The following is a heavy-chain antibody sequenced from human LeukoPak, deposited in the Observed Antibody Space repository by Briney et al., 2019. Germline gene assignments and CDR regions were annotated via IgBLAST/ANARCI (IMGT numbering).Heavy chain of an antibody. CDR2: ISSSSNYI. J-gene: IGHJ4*02. V-gene: IGHV3-21*01. D-gene: IGHD3-22*01. Sequence: GGSLRLSCAASGFTFRRYNMNWVRQAPGKGLEWVSSISSSSNYISYADSLKGRFIVSRDNAKNSVDLQMNSLRAEDTAVYYCARDSIEDYYDSSGFFDYWGQGIVVTVSS. CDR1: GFTFRRYN. CDR3: ARDSIEDYYDSSGFFDY.